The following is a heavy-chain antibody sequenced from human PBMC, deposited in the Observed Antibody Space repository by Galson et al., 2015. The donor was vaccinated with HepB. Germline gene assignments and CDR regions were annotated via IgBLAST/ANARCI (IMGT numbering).Heavy chain of an antibody. CDR3: ARVGRAAPANPVDY. Sequence: SVKVSCKASGDTFSTYAISWVRHAPGHGLEWIGGITPMFGTANYAQKFQGRVMITADESTSTVYMDLRSLTSEDTAVYYCARVGRAAPANPVDYWGQGTLVTVSS. D-gene: IGHD6-13*01. V-gene: IGHV1-69*13. J-gene: IGHJ4*02. CDR2: ITPMFGTA. CDR1: GDTFSTYA.